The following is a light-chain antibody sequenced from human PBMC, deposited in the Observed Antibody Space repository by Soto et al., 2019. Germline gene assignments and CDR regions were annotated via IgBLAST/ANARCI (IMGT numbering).Light chain of an antibody. Sequence: QSALTQPASVTGSPGQSITISCTGTSSDIGRYDYVSWFKQHPGRAPRLLIYEVINRPSGVSTRFSGSKSGNTASLTISGLQAEDEADFYCCSFTSSKTWVFGGGTKLTVL. J-gene: IGLJ3*02. CDR3: CSFTSSKTWV. V-gene: IGLV2-14*01. CDR2: EVI. CDR1: SSDIGRYDY.